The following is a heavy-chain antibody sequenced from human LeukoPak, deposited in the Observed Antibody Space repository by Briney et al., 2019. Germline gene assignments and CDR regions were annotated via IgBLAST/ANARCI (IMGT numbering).Heavy chain of an antibody. CDR1: GYTFTSYD. Sequence: GASVKVSCKASGYTFTSYDINWVRQATGQGLEWMGWMNPNSGNTGYAQKFQGRVTITRNTSISTAYMELSSLRSEDTAVYYCASLNTMVRGVIPGYDYWGQGTLVTVSS. CDR2: MNPNSGNT. D-gene: IGHD3-10*01. CDR3: ASLNTMVRGVIPGYDY. V-gene: IGHV1-8*03. J-gene: IGHJ4*02.